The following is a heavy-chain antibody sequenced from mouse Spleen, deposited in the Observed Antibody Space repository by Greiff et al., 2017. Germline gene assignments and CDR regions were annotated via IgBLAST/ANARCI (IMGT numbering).Heavy chain of an antibody. J-gene: IGHJ4*01. Sequence: VHLVESGHGLVAPSQSLSITCTVSGFSLTSYGVHWVRQPPGKGLEWLGVIWAGGSTNYNSALMSRLSISKDNSKSQVFLKMNSLQTDDTAMYYCAKHVITTYYYAMDYWGQGTSVTVSS. CDR2: IWAGGST. CDR3: AKHVITTYYYAMDY. D-gene: IGHD2-4*01. V-gene: IGHV2-9*02. CDR1: GFSLTSYG.